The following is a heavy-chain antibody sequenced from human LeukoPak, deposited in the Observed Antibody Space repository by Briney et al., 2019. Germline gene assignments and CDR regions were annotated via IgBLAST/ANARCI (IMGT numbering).Heavy chain of an antibody. Sequence: ASVKVSFKASGGTFSSYAISWVRQAPGQGLEWMGGIIPIFGTANYAQKFQGRVTITTDESTSAAYMELSSLRSEDTAVYYCARGNWNYVPYYYYMDVWGKGTTVTVSS. V-gene: IGHV1-69*05. D-gene: IGHD1-7*01. J-gene: IGHJ6*03. CDR1: GGTFSSYA. CDR3: ARGNWNYVPYYYYMDV. CDR2: IIPIFGTA.